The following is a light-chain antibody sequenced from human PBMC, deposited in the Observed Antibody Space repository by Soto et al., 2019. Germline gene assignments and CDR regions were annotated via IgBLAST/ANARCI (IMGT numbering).Light chain of an antibody. V-gene: IGKV1-39*01. CDR1: QSISSY. CDR3: QQSYSTLAT. Sequence: DIRMTQSPSSLSASVGDRVTITCRASQSISSYLNWYQQKPGKAPKLLIYAASSLQSGVPSRFSGSGSGTDFTLTISSLQPEDVATYYCQQSYSTLATFGQGTKVEIK. CDR2: AAS. J-gene: IGKJ1*01.